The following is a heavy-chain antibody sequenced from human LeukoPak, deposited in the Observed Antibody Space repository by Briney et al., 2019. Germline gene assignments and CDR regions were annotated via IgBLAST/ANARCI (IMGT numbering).Heavy chain of an antibody. CDR2: ISRSSSTI. Sequence: GGSLRLSCAASGFTFSSYNMNCVRQAPGKGVAWVSYISRSSSTIYYADSVKGRFTVSRDKAKNSLYLQMNSLRDEDTAVYYCARGVAAAGRLVDYWGQGTLVTVSS. V-gene: IGHV3-48*02. CDR1: GFTFSSYN. D-gene: IGHD6-13*01. J-gene: IGHJ4*02. CDR3: ARGVAAAGRLVDY.